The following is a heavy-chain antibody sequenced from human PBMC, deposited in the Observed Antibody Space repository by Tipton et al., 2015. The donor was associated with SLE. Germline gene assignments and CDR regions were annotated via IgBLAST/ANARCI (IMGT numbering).Heavy chain of an antibody. D-gene: IGHD2-2*01. Sequence: TLSLTCTVSGGSIGSYYWSWIRQPPGKGLEWIGYIYYSGRTNYNPSLKSRISMSLDTSKNQFSLKLSSVTAADTAVYYCARDWCSSTSCYGYYYMDVWGKGTTVTVPS. CDR1: GGSIGSYY. J-gene: IGHJ6*03. CDR3: ARDWCSSTSCYGYYYMDV. V-gene: IGHV4-59*12. CDR2: IYYSGRT.